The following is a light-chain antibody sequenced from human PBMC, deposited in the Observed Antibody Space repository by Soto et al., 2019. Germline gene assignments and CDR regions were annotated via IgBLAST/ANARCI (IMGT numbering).Light chain of an antibody. CDR2: GAS. CDR1: QSVSSSY. CDR3: PQSGSSRT. Sequence: EIVLTQSPGTLSLSPGERATLSCSASQSVSSSYLAWYQQKPGQAPRLLIYGASSRANCIPDRFSGSESGTDVTLTIRRLEPENLAVSYCPQSGSSRTFAQGTKLEIK. J-gene: IGKJ2*01. V-gene: IGKV3-20*01.